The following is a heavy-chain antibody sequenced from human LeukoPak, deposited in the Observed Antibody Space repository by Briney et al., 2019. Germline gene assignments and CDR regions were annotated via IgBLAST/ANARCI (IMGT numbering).Heavy chain of an antibody. Sequence: YAXXXVRQAPGXGXEWVSAISGSGGSTYYADSVKGRFTISRDNSKNTLYLQMNSLRAEDTAVYHCVYLYGDYAFDIWGQGTMVTVSS. V-gene: IGHV3-23*01. CDR3: VYLYGDYAFDI. CDR1: YA. CDR2: ISGSGGST. D-gene: IGHD4-17*01. J-gene: IGHJ3*02.